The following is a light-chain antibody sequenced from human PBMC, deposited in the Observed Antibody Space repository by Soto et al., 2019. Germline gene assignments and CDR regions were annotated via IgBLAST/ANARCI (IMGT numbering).Light chain of an antibody. Sequence: NFMLTQPHSVSESPGKTVTISCTGSSGSIASNYVQWYQQRPGSAPTTVIYEDNQRPSGVPDRFSGSIDSSPNSASLTISGLKTEDEADYYCQSYDSSNLNWVFGGGTKVTVL. J-gene: IGLJ3*02. CDR1: SGSIASNY. CDR3: QSYDSSNLNWV. CDR2: EDN. V-gene: IGLV6-57*02.